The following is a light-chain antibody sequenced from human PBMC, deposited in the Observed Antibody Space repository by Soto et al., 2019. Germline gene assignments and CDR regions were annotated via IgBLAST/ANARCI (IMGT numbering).Light chain of an antibody. V-gene: IGLV2-11*01. CDR3: CSDADKYFYV. Sequence: QSALTQPRSVSGSPGQSVTISCTGTSSDVGGYNYVSWYQHHPGKAPKLIIYDVTQRPSGIPDRFSGSKSGNTASLTISGLQPDDEADYHCCSDADKYFYVFGSGTKVTVL. CDR2: DVT. CDR1: SSDVGGYNY. J-gene: IGLJ1*01.